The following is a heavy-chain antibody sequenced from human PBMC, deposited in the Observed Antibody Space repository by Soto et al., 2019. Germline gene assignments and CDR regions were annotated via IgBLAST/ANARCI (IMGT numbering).Heavy chain of an antibody. V-gene: IGHV4-39*02. CDR2: IHYDGRT. D-gene: IGHD3-10*01. J-gene: IGHJ1*01. CDR3: ARTYFGSGSYSY. CDR1: GGSISGTNEY. Sequence: QLQLQESGPGLVEPSETLSLTCTVSGGSISGTNEYWGWIRQPPGKGLEWIASIHYDGRTYYTPSPXSXXTISADTSQNHFSLKLSSVTAADTAVYYCARTYFGSGSYSYWGQGTLVIVSS.